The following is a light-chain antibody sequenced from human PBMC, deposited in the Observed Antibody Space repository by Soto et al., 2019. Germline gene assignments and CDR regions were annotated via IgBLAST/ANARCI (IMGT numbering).Light chain of an antibody. CDR1: SSDVAGYNY. CDR3: GSYGGSDNMV. Sequence: QSALTQPPSASGSPGQSVTISCTGTSSDVAGYNYVSWYQQHPGTAPKLMIYEVVKRPSGVPDRFSGSKSGNTASLTVSGLQAEDEADYYCGSYGGSDNMVFGGGTKLTVL. V-gene: IGLV2-8*01. J-gene: IGLJ2*01. CDR2: EVV.